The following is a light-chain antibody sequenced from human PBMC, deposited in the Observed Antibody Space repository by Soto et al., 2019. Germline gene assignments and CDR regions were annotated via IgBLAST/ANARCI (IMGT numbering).Light chain of an antibody. Sequence: EIVMTQSPATLSVSPGERATLSCRASQSVSSNLAWYQQKPGQAPRLLIYGASTGATGIPARFSGSGSGTEFTLTISSLQSEDFAVYYCQQYNNWGTFGQGTKVDIK. J-gene: IGKJ1*01. CDR3: QQYNNWGT. CDR2: GAS. CDR1: QSVSSN. V-gene: IGKV3-15*01.